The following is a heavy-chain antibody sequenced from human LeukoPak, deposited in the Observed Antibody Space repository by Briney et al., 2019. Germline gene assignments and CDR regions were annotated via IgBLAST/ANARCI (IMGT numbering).Heavy chain of an antibody. CDR1: GYSFTSYW. D-gene: IGHD5-12*01. V-gene: IGHV5-51*01. CDR2: ISPGDSKT. J-gene: IGHJ4*02. Sequence: KVSCKCSGYSFTSYWIGWVRQMPGKGLEWMGIISPGDSKTIYSPSFQGQVTISADKSNSTAYLQWSSLKASGTAMYYCTRRPLYLGYDFNDYWGQGTLVTVSS. CDR3: TRRPLYLGYDFNDY.